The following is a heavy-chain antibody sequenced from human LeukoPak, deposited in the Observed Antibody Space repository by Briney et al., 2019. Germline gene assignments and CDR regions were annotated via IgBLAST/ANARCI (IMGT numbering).Heavy chain of an antibody. CDR1: GGSISISNYY. Sequence: SETLSLTCTVSGGSISISNYYWGWIRQPPGKGLEWIGSMSYSGRTYYNPSLKSRVTMSVDTSKNQFSLKLTSVTAADTAVYYCASDSFYDSGGYFYYWGQGTPVTVSS. CDR3: ASDSFYDSGGYFYY. J-gene: IGHJ4*02. D-gene: IGHD3-22*01. V-gene: IGHV4-39*07. CDR2: MSYSGRT.